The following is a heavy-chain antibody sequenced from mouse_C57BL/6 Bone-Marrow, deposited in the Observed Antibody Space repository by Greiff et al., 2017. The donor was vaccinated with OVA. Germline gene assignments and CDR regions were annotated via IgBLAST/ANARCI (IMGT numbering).Heavy chain of an antibody. Sequence: VQLQQSGPELVKPGASVKIPCKASGYTFTDYNMDWVKQSHGQSLEWIGDINPNNGGTIYNQKFKGKATLTVDTSSRTAYMEQRSLTSEDAAVYYCARRLRYVEAMDYWGQGTSVTVSS. D-gene: IGHD2-14*01. CDR3: ARRLRYVEAMDY. V-gene: IGHV1-18*01. J-gene: IGHJ4*01. CDR1: GYTFTDYN. CDR2: INPNNGGT.